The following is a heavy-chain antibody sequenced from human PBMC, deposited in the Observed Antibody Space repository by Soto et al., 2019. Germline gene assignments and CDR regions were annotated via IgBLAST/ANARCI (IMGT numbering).Heavy chain of an antibody. CDR1: GFTFSSYA. Sequence: SGGSLRLSCAASGFTFSSYAMSWVRQAPGKGLEWVSAISGSGGSTYYADSVKGRFTISRDNSKNTLYLQMNSLRAEDTAVYYCAKDFGLVPAAIRFDWFDPWGQGTLVTVSS. CDR2: ISGSGGST. J-gene: IGHJ5*02. V-gene: IGHV3-23*01. CDR3: AKDFGLVPAAIRFDWFDP. D-gene: IGHD2-2*02.